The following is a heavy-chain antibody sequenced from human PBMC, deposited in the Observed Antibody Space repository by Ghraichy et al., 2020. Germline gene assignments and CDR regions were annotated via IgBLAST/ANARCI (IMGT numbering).Heavy chain of an antibody. V-gene: IGHV4-34*01. Sequence: SETLSLTCAVYGGSVSGYYWSWIRQPPGKGLEWIGEINHSGSTNYNPSLKSRVTISVDTSKNQFSLKLTSVTAADTAVYYCAHSTSDYGGGWFDPWGQGTLVTVSS. D-gene: IGHD4-17*01. CDR1: GGSVSGYY. CDR2: INHSGST. J-gene: IGHJ5*02. CDR3: AHSTSDYGGGWFDP.